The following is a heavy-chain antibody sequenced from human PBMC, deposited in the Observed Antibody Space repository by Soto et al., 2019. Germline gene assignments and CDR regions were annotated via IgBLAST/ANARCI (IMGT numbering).Heavy chain of an antibody. D-gene: IGHD3-10*01. V-gene: IGHV3-53*01. CDR2: INSGGSK. CDR1: GFTVSSNY. Sequence: EVQLVESGGGLIQPGGSLRLSCAASGFTVSSNYMSWVRQAPGKGLEWVSVINSGGSKYYADSVKGRFTISRDNSKNTLYLQMNSLRAEDTAVYYCARFGGGDYYYGMDVWGQGTTVTVSS. J-gene: IGHJ6*02. CDR3: ARFGGGDYYYGMDV.